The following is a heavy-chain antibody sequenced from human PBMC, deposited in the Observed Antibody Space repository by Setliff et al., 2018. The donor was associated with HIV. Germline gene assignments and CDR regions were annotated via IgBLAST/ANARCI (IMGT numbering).Heavy chain of an antibody. J-gene: IGHJ4*02. CDR3: ARNGPHGSGWYNYFDF. D-gene: IGHD6-19*01. CDR2: IIPIIATT. V-gene: IGHV1-69*13. CDR1: GDTFRSHA. Sequence: SVKVSCKVSGDTFRSHAISWVRQAPGQGLEWMGGIIPIIATTNYAQKFQDRVTITADEFTNTAYMEVSSLRSEDTAVYYCARNGPHGSGWYNYFDFWGQGTLVTV.